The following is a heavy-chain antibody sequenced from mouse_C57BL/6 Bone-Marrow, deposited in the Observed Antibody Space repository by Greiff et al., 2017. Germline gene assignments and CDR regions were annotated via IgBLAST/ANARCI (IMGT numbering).Heavy chain of an antibody. CDR2: INPGSGGT. J-gene: IGHJ4*01. D-gene: IGHD2-4*01. CDR1: GYAFTNYL. Sequence: VQLQQSGAELVRPGTSVKVSCKASGYAFTNYLIEWVKQRPGQGLEWIGVINPGSGGTNYNEKFKGKATLTADKSSSTAYMQLSSLKSEDSAVYFCAREDYDYDVYYAMDYWGQGTSVTVSS. CDR3: AREDYDYDVYYAMDY. V-gene: IGHV1-54*01.